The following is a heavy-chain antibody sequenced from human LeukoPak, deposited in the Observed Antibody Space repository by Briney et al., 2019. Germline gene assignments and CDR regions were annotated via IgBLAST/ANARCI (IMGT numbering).Heavy chain of an antibody. J-gene: IGHJ4*02. V-gene: IGHV3-7*01. CDR3: ARDNGYFSVDY. D-gene: IGHD3-22*01. CDR2: IKQDESEK. CDR1: GFTFSSYW. Sequence: GGSLRLSCAASGFTFSSYWMTWARQAPGKGLEWVANIKQDESEKYYGDSVRGRFTISRDNAQNSLYLRMNSLRAEDTAVYYCARDNGYFSVDYWGQGTLVTVSS.